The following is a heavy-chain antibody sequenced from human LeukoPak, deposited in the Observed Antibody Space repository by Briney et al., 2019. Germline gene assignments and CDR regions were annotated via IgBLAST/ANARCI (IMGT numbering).Heavy chain of an antibody. CDR1: GGSISSGGYY. Sequence: SQTLSVTCTVSGGSISSGGYYWSWIRQHPGKGLEWIGYIYYSGSTYYNPSLKSRVTISVDTSKNQFSLKLSSVTAADTAVYYCARESYDILTGYVNYGMDVWGQGTTVTVSS. J-gene: IGHJ6*02. CDR2: IYYSGST. D-gene: IGHD3-9*01. V-gene: IGHV4-31*03. CDR3: ARESYDILTGYVNYGMDV.